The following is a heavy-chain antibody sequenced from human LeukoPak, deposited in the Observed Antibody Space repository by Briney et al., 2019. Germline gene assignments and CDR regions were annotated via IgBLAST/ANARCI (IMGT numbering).Heavy chain of an antibody. Sequence: ASVKVSCKASGYTFTSYDINWVRQATGPGLEWMGWMNPNSGNTGYAQKFQGRVTMTRNTSISTAYMELSSLRSEDTAVYYCARDSGQGGAFDIWGQGTMVTVSS. V-gene: IGHV1-8*01. J-gene: IGHJ3*02. CDR3: ARDSGQGGAFDI. CDR1: GYTFTSYD. D-gene: IGHD2-15*01. CDR2: MNPNSGNT.